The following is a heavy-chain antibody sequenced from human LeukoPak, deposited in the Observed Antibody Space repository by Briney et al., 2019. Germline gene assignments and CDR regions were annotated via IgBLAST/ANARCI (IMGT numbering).Heavy chain of an antibody. CDR1: GFTFSSYS. D-gene: IGHD6-13*01. J-gene: IGHJ4*02. CDR3: AKGVSSWYTGVIDY. V-gene: IGHV3-21*04. CDR2: ISSSSSYI. Sequence: GGSLRLSCAASGFTFSSYSMNWVRQAPGKGLEWVSSISSSSSYIYYADSVKGRFTISRDNAKNSLYLQMNSLRAEDTALYYCAKGVSSWYTGVIDYWGQGTLVTVSS.